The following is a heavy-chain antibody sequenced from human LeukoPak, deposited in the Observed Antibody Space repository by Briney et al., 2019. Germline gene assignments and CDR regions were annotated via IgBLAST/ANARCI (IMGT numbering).Heavy chain of an antibody. CDR2: INWNGGST. CDR3: ARDAGGPYCGGDCLRVG. CDR1: GFTFDDYG. D-gene: IGHD2-21*02. J-gene: IGHJ4*02. V-gene: IGHV3-20*04. Sequence: PGGSLRLSCAASGFTFDDYGMSWVRQAPGRGLEWVSGINWNGGSTGYADSVTGRFTISRDNAKNSLYLQMNSLRAEDTAVYYCARDAGGPYCGGDCLRVGWGQGTLVTVSS.